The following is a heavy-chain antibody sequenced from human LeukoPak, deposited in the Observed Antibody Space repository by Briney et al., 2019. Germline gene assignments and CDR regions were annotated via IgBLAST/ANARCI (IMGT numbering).Heavy chain of an antibody. Sequence: GASVMVSCKVSGYTLTELSMHWVRQAPGKGLEWMGGFDPEDGETIYAQKFQGRVTMTEDTSTDTAYMELSSLRSEDTAVYYCATVQILEWFVFDYWGQGTLVTVSS. CDR3: ATVQILEWFVFDY. D-gene: IGHD3-3*01. CDR2: FDPEDGET. J-gene: IGHJ4*02. V-gene: IGHV1-24*01. CDR1: GYTLTELS.